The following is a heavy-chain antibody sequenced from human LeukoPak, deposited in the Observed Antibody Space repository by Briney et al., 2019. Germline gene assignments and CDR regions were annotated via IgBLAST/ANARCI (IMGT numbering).Heavy chain of an antibody. CDR1: GYTFTGYY. D-gene: IGHD3-22*01. CDR3: ARAQTYYYDSSGYYYSDY. V-gene: IGHV1-2*06. Sequence: ASVKVSCKASGYTFTGYYMHWVRQAPGQGLEWMGRINPNSGGTNYAQKFQGRVTMTRDTSISTAYMELSWLRSDDTAVYYCARAQTYYYDSSGYYYSDYWGQGTLVTVSS. CDR2: INPNSGGT. J-gene: IGHJ4*02.